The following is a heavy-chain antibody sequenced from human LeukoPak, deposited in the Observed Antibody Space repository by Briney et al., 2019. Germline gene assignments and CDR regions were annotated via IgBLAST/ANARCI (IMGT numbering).Heavy chain of an antibody. CDR3: ARVSYDFWSGYYFDY. CDR2: IKQDGSEK. V-gene: IGHV3-7*01. J-gene: IGHJ4*02. D-gene: IGHD3-3*01. Sequence: GGSLRLSCVASGFTLNNCWMSWVRQAPGKGLEWVANIKQDGSEKYYVDSVKGRFTISRDNAKNSLYLQMNSLRAEDTAVYYCARVSYDFWSGYYFDYWGQGTLVTVSS. CDR1: GFTLNNCW.